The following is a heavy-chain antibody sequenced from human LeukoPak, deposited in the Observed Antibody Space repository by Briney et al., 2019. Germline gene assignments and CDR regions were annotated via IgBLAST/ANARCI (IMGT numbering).Heavy chain of an antibody. D-gene: IGHD4-17*01. V-gene: IGHV3-48*01. CDR3: TRVEYGDYPGDY. J-gene: IGHJ4*02. CDR1: GFTFSSYS. Sequence: PGGSLRLSCAASGFTFSSYSMNWVRQAPGKGLEWISYITSSSGAIYYADSVEGRFTISRDNAKNSLYLQMNGLRAEDTAVYYCTRVEYGDYPGDYWGQGTLVTVSS. CDR2: ITSSSGAI.